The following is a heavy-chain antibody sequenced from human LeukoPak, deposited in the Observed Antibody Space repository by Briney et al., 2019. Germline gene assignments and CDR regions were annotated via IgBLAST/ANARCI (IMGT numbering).Heavy chain of an antibody. Sequence: GGSLRLSCAASGLTFSDFWMHWVRQPPGKGRVWVALVEGDGRTTIYADSVKGRFTISRDNAKNTLYLQMNSLRADDSGVYYCATGRSYGYDYWGQGVLVTVSS. J-gene: IGHJ4*02. D-gene: IGHD5-18*01. CDR1: GLTFSDFW. CDR3: ATGRSYGYDY. V-gene: IGHV3-74*01. CDR2: VEGDGRTT.